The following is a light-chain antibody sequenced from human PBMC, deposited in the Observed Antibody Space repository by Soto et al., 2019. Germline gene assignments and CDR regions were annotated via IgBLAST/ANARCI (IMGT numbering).Light chain of an antibody. CDR1: SSDVGGYNS. V-gene: IGLV2-14*01. J-gene: IGLJ2*01. CDR3: SSYTSSTLV. CDR2: DVS. Sequence: QSALTQPASVSGSPGQSITISCTGTSSDVGGYNSVSWYQQHPGKAPKLMIYDVSNRPSGVSNRFSGSKSGNTASLTISGLQAEDEADYYCSSYTSSTLVFGGGTQLTVL.